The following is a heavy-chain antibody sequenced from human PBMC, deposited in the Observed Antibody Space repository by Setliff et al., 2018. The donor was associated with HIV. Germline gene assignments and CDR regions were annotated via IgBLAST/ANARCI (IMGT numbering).Heavy chain of an antibody. V-gene: IGHV3-33*03. D-gene: IGHD3-3*01. CDR1: GFTLSVYG. CDR2: LWYDGSNK. J-gene: IGHJ6*02. CDR3: AKDLGVSYYNFWSNYYGLDV. Sequence: GGSLRLSCEGSGFTLSVYGMHWVRQAPGKGLEWVAVLWYDGSNKYYADSVKGRFTLSRDNSKNTLYLQMSSLRAEDTAVYYCAKDLGVSYYNFWSNYYGLDVWGQGTTVTVSS.